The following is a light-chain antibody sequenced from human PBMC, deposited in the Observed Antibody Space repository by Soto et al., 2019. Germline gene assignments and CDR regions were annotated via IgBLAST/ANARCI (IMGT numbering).Light chain of an antibody. J-gene: IGLJ1*01. CDR2: EVT. V-gene: IGLV2-14*01. CDR1: SSDVGFYNY. CDR3: SSYTSISTRV. Sequence: QSALTQPASVSGSPGQSITISCTGTSSDVGFYNYVSWYQQHPGKGPKLIIYEVTNRPSGISNRFSGSKSGNTASLTISGLQAQEEADYYCSSYTSISTRVFGPGTKVTVL.